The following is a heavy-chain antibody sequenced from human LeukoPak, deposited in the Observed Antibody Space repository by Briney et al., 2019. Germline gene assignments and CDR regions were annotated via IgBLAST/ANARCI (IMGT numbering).Heavy chain of an antibody. CDR1: GISFSGSA. CDR2: IRSKANNYAT. J-gene: IGHJ4*02. Sequence: GGSLKLSCAASGISFSGSAMHWVRQASGKGLEWVARIRSKANNYATAYAASLKGRFSISRDDSMNTAYLYMHNLETEDTAIYYCTSQFDGVGYYPDYWGQGTLVTVSS. V-gene: IGHV3-73*01. CDR3: TSQFDGVGYYPDY. D-gene: IGHD3-22*01.